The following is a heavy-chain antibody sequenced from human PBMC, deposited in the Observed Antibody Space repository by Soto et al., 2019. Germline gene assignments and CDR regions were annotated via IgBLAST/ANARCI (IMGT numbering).Heavy chain of an antibody. CDR2: ISGYNGNT. J-gene: IGHJ4*02. V-gene: IGHV1-18*04. CDR3: ARDEGIRGLEF. Sequence: QVQLVQSGPEVKKPGASGKVSCKASGYTFSNYGISWVRQAPGQGLEWMGWISGYNGNTAYARNLQDRVTMTIDAPTTTAYMELRSLRSGDTAVYYCARDEGIRGLEFRGLGTLVTVSS. CDR1: GYTFSNYG. D-gene: IGHD3-10*01.